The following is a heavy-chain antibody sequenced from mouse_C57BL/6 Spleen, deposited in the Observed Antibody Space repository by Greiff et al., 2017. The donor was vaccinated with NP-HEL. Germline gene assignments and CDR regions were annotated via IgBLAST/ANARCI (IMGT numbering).Heavy chain of an antibody. Sequence: QVQLQQSGAELVRPGASVTLSCKASGYTFTDYEMHWVKQTPVHGLEWIGAIDPETGGTAYNQKFKGKAILTADKSSSTAYMELRSLTSEDSAVYYCTSWDFLYYAMDYWGQGTSVTVSS. CDR3: TSWDFLYYAMDY. J-gene: IGHJ4*01. V-gene: IGHV1-15*01. D-gene: IGHD4-1*01. CDR1: GYTFTDYE. CDR2: IDPETGGT.